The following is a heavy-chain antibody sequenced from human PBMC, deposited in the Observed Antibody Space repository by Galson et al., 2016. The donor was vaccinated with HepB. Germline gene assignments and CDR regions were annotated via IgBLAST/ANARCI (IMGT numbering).Heavy chain of an antibody. J-gene: IGHJ4*02. D-gene: IGHD1-14*01. Sequence: SLRLSCAASGFTVSSNYMNWVRQPPGKGLEWVSFIHSGGGAYYTHSVKGRFTISTDNSKHALYLQTNSLRAEDTAIYYCARGGPHNNYFDYWGQGTLVTVSS. V-gene: IGHV3-53*01. CDR1: GFTVSSNY. CDR2: IHSGGGA. CDR3: ARGGPHNNYFDY.